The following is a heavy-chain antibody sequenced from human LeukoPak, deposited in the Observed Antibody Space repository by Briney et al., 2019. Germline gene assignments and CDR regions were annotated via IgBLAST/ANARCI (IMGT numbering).Heavy chain of an antibody. CDR1: GFSLRAYD. V-gene: IGHV3-23*01. J-gene: IGHJ3*02. D-gene: IGHD3-10*01. Sequence: GGSLRLSCAASGFSLRAYDLVWVRQAPGKGLDWVSIINGGGDIMMYEDSVKGRFTISRDNSKNTFYLQMNSLRVEDTAVYYCAMRDRGYGLDIWGQGTMVTVSS. CDR2: INGGGDIM. CDR3: AMRDRGYGLDI.